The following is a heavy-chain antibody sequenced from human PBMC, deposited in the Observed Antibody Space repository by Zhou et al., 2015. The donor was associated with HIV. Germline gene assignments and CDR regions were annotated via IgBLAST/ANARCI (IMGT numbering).Heavy chain of an antibody. J-gene: IGHJ4*02. V-gene: IGHV3-9*01. CDR2: ISWNSGSI. CDR3: AKASFEDYYFDY. D-gene: IGHD3-9*01. CDR1: GFTFDDYA. Sequence: EVQLVESGGGLVQPGRSLRLSCAASGFTFDDYAMHWVRQAPGKGLEWVSGISWNSGSIGYADSVKGRFTISRDNAKNSLYLQMNSLRAEDTALYYCAKASFEDYYFDYWGQGTLVTVSS.